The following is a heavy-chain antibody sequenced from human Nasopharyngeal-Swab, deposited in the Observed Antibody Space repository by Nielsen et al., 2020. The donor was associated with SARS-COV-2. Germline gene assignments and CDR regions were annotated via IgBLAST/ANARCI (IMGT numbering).Heavy chain of an antibody. Sequence: GESLKISCAASGFTFSSYSMNWVRQAPGKGLEWVSYISSSSSTIYYADSVKGRFTISRDNSKNTLYLQMNSLRADDTAVYYCAKGGVSVYGDSYYFDFWGQGTLVTVSS. V-gene: IGHV3-48*01. CDR2: ISSSSSTI. CDR1: GFTFSSYS. CDR3: AKGGVSVYGDSYYFDF. J-gene: IGHJ4*02. D-gene: IGHD4-17*01.